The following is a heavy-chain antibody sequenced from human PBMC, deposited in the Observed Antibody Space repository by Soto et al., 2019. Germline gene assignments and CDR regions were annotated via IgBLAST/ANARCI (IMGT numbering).Heavy chain of an antibody. Sequence: ESLRLSCAASGFTFSSYSMNWVRQAPGKGLEWVSSISSSSYIYYADSVKGRFTISRDNAKNSLYLQMNSLRAEDTAVYYCARAGGYSYGYSWFDPWGQGTLVTVSS. CDR1: GFTFSSYS. CDR3: ARAGGYSYGYSWFDP. J-gene: IGHJ5*02. D-gene: IGHD5-18*01. CDR2: ISSSSYI. V-gene: IGHV3-21*01.